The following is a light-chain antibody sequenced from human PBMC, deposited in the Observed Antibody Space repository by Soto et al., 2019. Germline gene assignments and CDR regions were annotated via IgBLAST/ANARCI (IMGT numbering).Light chain of an antibody. CDR2: DTN. CDR1: TGAVTSGHW. V-gene: IGLV7-46*01. Sequence: QAVVTRESSLTVSPGGTVTLTCGSSTGAVTSGHWPYWFQQRPGQAPRTLIYDTNNKHSWTPARFSGSLLGGKAALTLSGAQPEDETDYYCSLSHSGVVVFGRGTKVTVL. J-gene: IGLJ2*01. CDR3: SLSHSGVVV.